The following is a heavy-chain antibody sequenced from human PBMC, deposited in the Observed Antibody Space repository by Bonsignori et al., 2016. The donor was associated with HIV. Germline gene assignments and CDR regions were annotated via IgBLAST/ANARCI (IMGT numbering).Heavy chain of an antibody. CDR3: TKEKYYYGSGTQGAFDI. J-gene: IGHJ3*02. D-gene: IGHD3-10*01. V-gene: IGHV3-30*18. Sequence: GGSLRLSCEVSGFTLSSYGMHWVRQAPGKGLEWVAIISYDGNKKYYADSVKGRFTISKDIFKNTIYLQMNSLRPEDTAMYYCTKEKYYYGSGTQGAFDIWGQGAMVTVSS. CDR1: GFTLSSYG. CDR2: ISYDGNKK.